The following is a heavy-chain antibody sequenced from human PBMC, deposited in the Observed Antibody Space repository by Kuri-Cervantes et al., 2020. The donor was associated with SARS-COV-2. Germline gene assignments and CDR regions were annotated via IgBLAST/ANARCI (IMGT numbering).Heavy chain of an antibody. Sequence: GGSLRLSCKGSGYSLTSYWIGWVRQMPGKGLEWMGIIYPGDSDTRYSPSFQGQVTISADKSISTAYLQWSSLKASDTAMYYCASELRDDAFDIWGQGTMVTVSS. D-gene: IGHD1-7*01. CDR2: IYPGDSDT. CDR3: ASELRDDAFDI. V-gene: IGHV5-51*01. CDR1: GYSLTSYW. J-gene: IGHJ3*02.